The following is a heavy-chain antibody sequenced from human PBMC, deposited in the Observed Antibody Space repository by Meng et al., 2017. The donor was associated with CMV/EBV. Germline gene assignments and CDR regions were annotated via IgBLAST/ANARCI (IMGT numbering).Heavy chain of an antibody. D-gene: IGHD4-17*01. J-gene: IGHJ4*02. CDR2: ISSTGTFI. CDR1: GFTFGRYT. V-gene: IGHV3-21*01. CDR3: AGVAYDYGDRHFAY. Sequence: GESLKISCAASGFTFGRYTMAWVRQAPGKGLEWVSSISSTGTFIHYADSVEGRFTIARDKTKTSLYLQMDTLRAEDTAVYYCAGVAYDYGDRHFAYWGQGALVTVSS.